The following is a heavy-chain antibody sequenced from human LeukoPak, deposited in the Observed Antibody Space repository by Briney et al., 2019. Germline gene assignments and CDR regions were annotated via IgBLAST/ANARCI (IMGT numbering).Heavy chain of an antibody. Sequence: SETLSLTCTVSGGSISSYYWSWVRQPPGKGLEWIGYIYYSGSTNYNPSLKSRVTISVDTSKNQFSLKLSSVTAADTAVYYCARALRYDSSGYYPIFDYWGQGTLVTVSS. D-gene: IGHD3-22*01. J-gene: IGHJ4*02. V-gene: IGHV4-59*08. CDR3: ARALRYDSSGYYPIFDY. CDR1: GGSISSYY. CDR2: IYYSGST.